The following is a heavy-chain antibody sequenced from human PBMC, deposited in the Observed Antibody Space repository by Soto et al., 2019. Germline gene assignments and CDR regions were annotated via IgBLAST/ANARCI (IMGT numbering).Heavy chain of an antibody. Sequence: EVQLVESGGGLVQPGGSMRLSCEASGFTFSNYWMHWVRHAPGKGLVWVSRINTDGSSTKYAASVRGRFTISRDNVKNTLYLQMNSLRAEDTAVYYCARGGGIVIVPRDHAFDIWGHGTTVTVSS. D-gene: IGHD2-2*01. V-gene: IGHV3-74*03. CDR2: INTDGSST. CDR1: GFTFSNYW. J-gene: IGHJ3*02. CDR3: ARGGGIVIVPRDHAFDI.